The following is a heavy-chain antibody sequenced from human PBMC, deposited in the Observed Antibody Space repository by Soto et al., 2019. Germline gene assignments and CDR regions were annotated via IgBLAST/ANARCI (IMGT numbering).Heavy chain of an antibody. V-gene: IGHV3-43D*04. CDR1: GFTFDDYA. D-gene: IGHD6-19*01. J-gene: IGHJ3*02. CDR3: AKDKSIAVAGLVAFGDDAFDI. CDR2: ISWDGGST. Sequence: EVQLVESGGVVVQPGGSLRLSCAASGFTFDDYAMHWVRQAPGKGLEWVSLISWDGGSTYYADSVKGRFTISRDNSKNSLYLQMNSLRAEDTALYYCAKDKSIAVAGLVAFGDDAFDIWGQGTMVTVSS.